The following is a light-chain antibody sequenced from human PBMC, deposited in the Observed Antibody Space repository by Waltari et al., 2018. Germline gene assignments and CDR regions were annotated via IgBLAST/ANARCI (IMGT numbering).Light chain of an antibody. V-gene: IGKV1-5*01. CDR2: DAS. CDR1: QNINKW. CDR3: QHYNTYPPT. Sequence: DIQMTQSPSTLSASVGDRVTVTCRASQNINKWLAWYQQKPGKAPNLLCYDASTLQSGVPSRFSGSGFGTEFTLAISSLQPEDFATYFCQHYNTYPPTFGQGTRVELK. J-gene: IGKJ1*01.